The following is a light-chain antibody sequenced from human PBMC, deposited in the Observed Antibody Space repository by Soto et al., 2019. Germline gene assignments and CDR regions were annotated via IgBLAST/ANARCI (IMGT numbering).Light chain of an antibody. V-gene: IGKV1-5*01. CDR1: QSISTW. CDR2: DGS. Sequence: IQMTQSPSTLSASVGDRVTITCRASQSISTWLTWYQQRPGEAPKLLIYDGSTLESGVPSTFSGSGSGTEFTLTITILQPDDFANYYCQQDDAYPYTFGQGTKLQIK. CDR3: QQDDAYPYT. J-gene: IGKJ2*01.